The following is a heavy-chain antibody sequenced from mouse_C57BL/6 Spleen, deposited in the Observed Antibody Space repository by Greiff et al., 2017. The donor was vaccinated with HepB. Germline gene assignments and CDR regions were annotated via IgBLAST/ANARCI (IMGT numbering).Heavy chain of an antibody. CDR2: IDPSDSYT. J-gene: IGHJ2*01. Sequence: QVQLKQPGAELVMPGASVKLSCKASGYTFTSYWMHWVKQRPGQGLEWIGEIDPSDSYTNYNQKFKGKSTLTVDKSSSTAYMQLSSLTSEDSAVYYCARGRDLFDYWGQGTTLTVSS. V-gene: IGHV1-69*01. CDR1: GYTFTSYW. CDR3: ARGRDLFDY.